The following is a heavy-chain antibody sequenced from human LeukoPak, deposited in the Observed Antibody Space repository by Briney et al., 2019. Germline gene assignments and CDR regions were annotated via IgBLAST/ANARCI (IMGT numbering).Heavy chain of an antibody. CDR3: ARVRYCSGGSCYYFDY. CDR2: INPNSGGT. J-gene: IGHJ4*02. V-gene: IGHV1-2*06. CDR1: GYTFTGYY. Sequence: ASVKVSCKASGYTFTGYYMHWVRQAPGQGLEWMGRINPNSGGTNYAQKFQGRVTMTTDTSTSTAYMELRSLRSDDTAVYYCARVRYCSGGSCYYFDYWGQGTLVTVSS. D-gene: IGHD2-15*01.